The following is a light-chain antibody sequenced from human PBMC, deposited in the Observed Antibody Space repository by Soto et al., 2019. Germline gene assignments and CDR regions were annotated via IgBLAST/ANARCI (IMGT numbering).Light chain of an antibody. CDR1: QSVTNT. CDR2: YAS. Sequence: IVMTRSPATLSVSPGERVTISCRASQSVTNTLAWYQHKPGQAPRLLISYASRGATGIPSRFSGSGSGTDFTLTINSLQSEDFAVYYCQQYYTWPVTFGGGTKVDIK. J-gene: IGKJ4*01. CDR3: QQYYTWPVT. V-gene: IGKV3-15*01.